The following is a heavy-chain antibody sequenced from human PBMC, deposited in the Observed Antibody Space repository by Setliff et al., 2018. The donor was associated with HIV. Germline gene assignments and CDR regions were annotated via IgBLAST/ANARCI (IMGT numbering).Heavy chain of an antibody. J-gene: IGHJ3*02. Sequence: SETLSLTCTVSGGSISSYYWSWIRQPPGKGLEWIGSINYSGSTYYNPSLKSRVTISVDTSKNQFSLKLRSVTAADTAVYYCARALPLEWSHDGFDIWGQGTMVTVSS. D-gene: IGHD3-3*01. CDR1: GGSISSYY. CDR2: INYSGST. V-gene: IGHV4-59*12. CDR3: ARALPLEWSHDGFDI.